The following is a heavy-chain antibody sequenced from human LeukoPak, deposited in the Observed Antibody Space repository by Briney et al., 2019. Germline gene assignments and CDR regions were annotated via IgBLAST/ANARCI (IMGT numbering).Heavy chain of an antibody. Sequence: PSETLSLTCAVYGGSFSGYYWSWLRQPPGKGLEWIGEINHSGSTNYNPSLKSRVTISVDTSKNQFSLKLSSVTAADTAVYYCARGGMVRGVIKKAIGQYYFDYWGQGTLVTVSS. V-gene: IGHV4-34*01. CDR2: INHSGST. J-gene: IGHJ4*02. D-gene: IGHD3-10*01. CDR1: GGSFSGYY. CDR3: ARGGMVRGVIKKAIGQYYFDY.